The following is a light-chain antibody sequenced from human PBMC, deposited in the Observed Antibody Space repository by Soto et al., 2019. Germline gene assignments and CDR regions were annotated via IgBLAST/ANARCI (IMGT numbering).Light chain of an antibody. CDR2: DAS. CDR1: QSVSSY. J-gene: IGKJ1*01. CDR3: QQRSNWPPT. V-gene: IGKV3-11*01. Sequence: EIVLTQSPATLSLSPGGRATLSCRASQSVSSYLAWYQQKPGQAPRLLIYDASNRATAIPARFSGSGSGTDFNLTISSLEPEDFAVYYCQQRSNWPPTFGQGTKVEIK.